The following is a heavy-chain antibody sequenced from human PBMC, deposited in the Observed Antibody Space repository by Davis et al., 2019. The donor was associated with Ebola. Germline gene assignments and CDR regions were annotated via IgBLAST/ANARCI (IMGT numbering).Heavy chain of an antibody. J-gene: IGHJ6*03. CDR3: AKGFSMKAVAQNGYMDV. CDR1: GASVSSSSYF. CDR2: FLYGGTT. D-gene: IGHD3-22*01. V-gene: IGHV4-39*07. Sequence: PGGSLRLSCTVSGASVSSSSYFWGWIRQPPGKGLAWIGIFLYGGTTHSSLSLKSRVTMSIDMSKNQFSLKLTSVTAADTATYYCAKGFSMKAVAQNGYMDVWGKGTTVTVSS.